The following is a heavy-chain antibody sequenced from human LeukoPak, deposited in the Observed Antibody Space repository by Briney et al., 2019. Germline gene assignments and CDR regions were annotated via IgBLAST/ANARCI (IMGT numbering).Heavy chain of an antibody. CDR3: ARVGRYSSGWWSYGHYFDY. CDR1: GGSISSSSYY. CDR2: IYYSGST. Sequence: PSETLSLTCTVSGGSISSSSYYWGWIRQPPGKGLEWIGSIYYSGSTYYNPSLKSRVTISVDTSKNQFSLKLSSVTAADTAVYYCARVGRYSSGWWSYGHYFDYWGQGTLVTVSS. V-gene: IGHV4-39*07. D-gene: IGHD6-19*01. J-gene: IGHJ4*02.